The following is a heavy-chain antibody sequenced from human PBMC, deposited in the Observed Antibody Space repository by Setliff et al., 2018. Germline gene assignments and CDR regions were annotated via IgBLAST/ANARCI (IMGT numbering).Heavy chain of an antibody. Sequence: ETLSLTCTVYGGSFSNYYWGWIRQSPGKGLEWIGEINDSGTTNYSPSLQSRVTISLDASTNQFSLKLYSVTAADTAVYYCRYWSGYYNNDYWGQGTRVTVSS. CDR3: RYWSGYYNNDY. J-gene: IGHJ4*02. D-gene: IGHD3-3*01. CDR1: GGSFSNYY. CDR2: INDSGTT. V-gene: IGHV4-34*01.